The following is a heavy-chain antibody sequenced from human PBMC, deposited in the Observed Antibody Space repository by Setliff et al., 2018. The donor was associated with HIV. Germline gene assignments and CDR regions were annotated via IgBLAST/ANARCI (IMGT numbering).Heavy chain of an antibody. J-gene: IGHJ4*02. D-gene: IGHD1-1*01. CDR2: MFRTGTS. CDR3: ATVDGTRYLDY. CDR1: GYSIRSGYY. V-gene: IGHV4-38-2*01. Sequence: TSETLSLTCAVSGYSIRSGYYWGWIRQSPGKGLEWIGTMFRTGTSYYSPSLTSRVTISQDTSKNQFSLELTSVAAADTAVYYCATVDGTRYLDYWGQGKLVTVSS.